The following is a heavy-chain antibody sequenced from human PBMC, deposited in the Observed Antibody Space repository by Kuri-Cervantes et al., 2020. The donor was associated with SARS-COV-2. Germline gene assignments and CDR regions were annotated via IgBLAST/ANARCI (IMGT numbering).Heavy chain of an antibody. V-gene: IGHV3-21*01. J-gene: IGHJ4*02. D-gene: IGHD6-13*01. CDR2: ISSSSSYI. CDR1: GFTFSSYS. Sequence: GESLKISCAASGFTFSSYSMNWVRQAPGKGLEWVSSISSSSSYIYYADSVKGRFTISRDNAKNSLHLQMNSLRAEDTAVYYCARSPGGSGGYSSSWYLYWGQGTLVTVSS. CDR3: ARSPGGSGGYSSSWYLY.